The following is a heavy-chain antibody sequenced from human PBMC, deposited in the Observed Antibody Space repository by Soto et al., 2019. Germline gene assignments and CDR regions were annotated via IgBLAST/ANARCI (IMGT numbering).Heavy chain of an antibody. CDR1: GFTFSTFS. Sequence: PGGSLRLSCAASGFTFSTFSMNWVRRAPGKGLEWVSYISGTYAIYYADSVQGRFTISRDNAKNSVYLQMNSLRDEDSAIYYCARDLNWGIDYWGQGALVTVSS. V-gene: IGHV3-48*02. D-gene: IGHD7-27*01. CDR3: ARDLNWGIDY. CDR2: ISGTYAI. J-gene: IGHJ4*02.